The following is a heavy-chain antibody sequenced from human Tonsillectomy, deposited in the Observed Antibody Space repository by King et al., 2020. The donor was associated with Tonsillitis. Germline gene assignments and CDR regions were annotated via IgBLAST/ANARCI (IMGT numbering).Heavy chain of an antibody. CDR1: GSTFSSYT. J-gene: IGHJ4*02. V-gene: IGHV3-23*04. CDR3: TKDVGSAYDDY. CDR2: ISGGGDRT. Sequence: VQLVESGGGLVQPGGSLRLSCEASGSTFSSYTMIWVRQSPGKGLEWVSAISGGGDRTYYADSVKGRFTISRDNSKNTLYLQMNSLRAEDMALYYCTKDVGSAYDDYWGQGTLVTVSS. D-gene: IGHD5-12*01.